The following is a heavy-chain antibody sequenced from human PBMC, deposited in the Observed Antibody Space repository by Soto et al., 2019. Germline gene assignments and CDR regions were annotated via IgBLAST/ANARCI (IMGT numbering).Heavy chain of an antibody. CDR2: IYYSGST. J-gene: IGHJ4*02. V-gene: IGHV4-59*08. CDR1: GGSISSYY. Sequence: SETLSLTCTVSGGSISSYYWSWIRQPPGKGLEWIGYIYYSGSTNYNPSLKSRVTISVDTSKNQFSLKLNSMTAAYTAVYYCARHNYGSGSTYFDYWGQGALVTVSS. D-gene: IGHD3-10*01. CDR3: ARHNYGSGSTYFDY.